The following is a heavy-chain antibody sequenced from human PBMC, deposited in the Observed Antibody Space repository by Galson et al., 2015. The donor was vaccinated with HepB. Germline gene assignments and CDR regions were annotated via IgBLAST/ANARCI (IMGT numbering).Heavy chain of an antibody. CDR1: GFTFSSYS. J-gene: IGHJ3*02. CDR2: ISSSSSYI. D-gene: IGHD4-17*01. Sequence: SLRLSCAASGFTFSSYSMNWVRQAPGKGLEWVSSISSSSSYIYYADSVKGRFTISRDNAKNSLYLQMNSLRAEDTAVYYCARVYHHDYGETGAFDIWGQGTMVTVSS. CDR3: ARVYHHDYGETGAFDI. V-gene: IGHV3-21*01.